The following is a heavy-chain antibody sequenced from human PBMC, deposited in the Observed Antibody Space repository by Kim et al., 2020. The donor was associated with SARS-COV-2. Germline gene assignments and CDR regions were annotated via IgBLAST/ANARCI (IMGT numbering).Heavy chain of an antibody. J-gene: IGHJ5*02. Sequence: KSRVTISVDTSKNQCSLKLSSVTAADTAVYYCARVMDIVVVPAAISWFDPWGQGTLVTVSS. V-gene: IGHV4-39*01. D-gene: IGHD2-2*03. CDR3: ARVMDIVVVPAAISWFDP.